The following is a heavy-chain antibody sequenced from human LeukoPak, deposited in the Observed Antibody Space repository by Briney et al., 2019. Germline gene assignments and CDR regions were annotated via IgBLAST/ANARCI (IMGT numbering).Heavy chain of an antibody. CDR1: GFTFSSYS. D-gene: IGHD3-10*01. V-gene: IGHV3-23*01. CDR2: ISGNGEST. CDR3: AKDSYVSGRPLHTFDV. Sequence: GGSLRLSCAASGFTFSSYSMNWVRQAPGKGLEWLSAISGNGESTHYADSVKGQFTISRDNYRNTLFLQMNSLRVEDTAIYYCAKDSYVSGRPLHTFDVWGQGTMVAVSS. J-gene: IGHJ3*01.